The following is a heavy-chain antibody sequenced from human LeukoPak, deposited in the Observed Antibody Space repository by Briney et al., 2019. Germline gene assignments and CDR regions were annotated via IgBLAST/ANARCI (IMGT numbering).Heavy chain of an antibody. V-gene: IGHV4-59*12. D-gene: IGHD1-26*01. J-gene: IGHJ4*02. Sequence: SETLSLTCTVSDGPIRSNYWSWIRQSPGKGLEWIGYIYYRGSTDYNPSLKSRVTISVDTSKNQFSLKLSSVTAADTAVYYCARKKEWALSRRYFDYWGQGTLVTVSS. CDR1: DGPIRSNY. CDR3: ARKKEWALSRRYFDY. CDR2: IYYRGST.